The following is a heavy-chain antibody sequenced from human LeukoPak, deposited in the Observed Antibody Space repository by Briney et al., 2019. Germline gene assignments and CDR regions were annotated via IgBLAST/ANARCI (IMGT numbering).Heavy chain of an antibody. V-gene: IGHV3-7*01. CDR1: GFTFSSYW. Sequence: GGSLRLSCAASGFTFSSYWMSWVRQAPGKGLEWVANIKQDGSEENFVDSVKGRFTISRDNAKKSLYLQMNSLRAEDTAVYYCARGSSAGASSRHDYWGQGTLVTVSS. D-gene: IGHD1-26*01. CDR2: IKQDGSEE. CDR3: ARGSSAGASSRHDY. J-gene: IGHJ4*02.